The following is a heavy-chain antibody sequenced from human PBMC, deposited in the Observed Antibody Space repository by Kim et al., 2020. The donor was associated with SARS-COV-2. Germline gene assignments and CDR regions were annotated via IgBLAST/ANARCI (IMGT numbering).Heavy chain of an antibody. V-gene: IGHV3-7*01. CDR3: ARHQRRYFDL. CDR1: GFTFSDCW. CDR2: IKQDGSEK. Sequence: GGSLRLSCVASGFTFSDCWMSWLRQAPGKGLEWMASIKQDGSEKNYVDSVKGRFTISRDNAKRSLYLEVNTLRTEDTAVYYCARHQRRYFDLWGRGTLVTVSS. D-gene: IGHD6-25*01. J-gene: IGHJ2*01.